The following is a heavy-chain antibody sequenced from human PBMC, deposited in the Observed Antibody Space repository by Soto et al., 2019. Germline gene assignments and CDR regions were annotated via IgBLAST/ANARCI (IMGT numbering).Heavy chain of an antibody. V-gene: IGHV3-33*01. CDR2: IWYDGNNK. CDR3: ARSVDYGDYVRVYFDY. Sequence: PGGSLRLSCAASGFTFSSYGMHWVRQAPGKGLEWVAVIWYDGNNKYYADSVKGRFTISRDNSKNTLYLLMNSLRAEDTAVYYCARSVDYGDYVRVYFDYWGQGTLVTVSS. D-gene: IGHD4-17*01. J-gene: IGHJ4*02. CDR1: GFTFSSYG.